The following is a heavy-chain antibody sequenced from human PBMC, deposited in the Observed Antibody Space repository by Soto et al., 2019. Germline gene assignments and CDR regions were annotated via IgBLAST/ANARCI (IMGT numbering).Heavy chain of an antibody. Sequence: ASVKVSCKASGYTFTSYGISWVRQAPGQGLEWMGWISAYNGNTNYAQKLQGRVTMTTDTSTSTAYMNLRSLRSDDTAVYYCARGKGLTYYYDSSGPNDAFDIWGQGTMVTVSS. J-gene: IGHJ3*02. V-gene: IGHV1-18*04. CDR3: ARGKGLTYYYDSSGPNDAFDI. CDR2: ISAYNGNT. D-gene: IGHD3-22*01. CDR1: GYTFTSYG.